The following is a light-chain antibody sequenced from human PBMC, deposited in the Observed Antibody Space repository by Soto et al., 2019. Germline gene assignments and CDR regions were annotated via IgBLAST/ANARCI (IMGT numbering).Light chain of an antibody. CDR1: SSDVGGYNY. V-gene: IGLV2-14*01. Sequence: QSALTQPASVSGSPGQSITISCTGTSSDVGGYNYVSWYQQHPGKAPKLIIYEVSYRPSGISHRVSGSQSGNTASLPISGPRAEDEAAYYCTSYTSSSTLLFGGGTKLTVL. CDR2: EVS. CDR3: TSYTSSSTLL. J-gene: IGLJ3*02.